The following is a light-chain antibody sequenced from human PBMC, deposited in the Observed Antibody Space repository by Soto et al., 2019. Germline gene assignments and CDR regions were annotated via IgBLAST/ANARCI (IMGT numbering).Light chain of an antibody. CDR2: DAS. V-gene: IGKV4-1*01. J-gene: IGKJ1*01. Sequence: DVVRTNSPDSLAVSLGERATLNCKSSQSVLYSSNNKSYLAWYQQKPGQPPRLLIYDASTRATGIPARFSGSGSGTEFTLSVSSLQSEDFAVYYCQQYDNWPTWTFGQGTKVDI. CDR3: QQYDNWPTWT. CDR1: QSVLYSSNNKSY.